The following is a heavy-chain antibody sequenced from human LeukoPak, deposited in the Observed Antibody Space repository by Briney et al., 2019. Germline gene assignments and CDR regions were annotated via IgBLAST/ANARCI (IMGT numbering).Heavy chain of an antibody. CDR2: ISYDGSNK. CDR1: GFTFSSYG. CDR3: AKERKYYDSSGYSGFDY. J-gene: IGHJ4*02. Sequence: GGSLRLSCAASGFTFSSYGMHWVHQAPGKGLEWVAVISYDGSNKYYADSVKGRFTISRDNSKNTLYLQMNSLRAEDTAVYYCAKERKYYDSSGYSGFDYWGQGTLVTVSS. V-gene: IGHV3-30*18. D-gene: IGHD3-22*01.